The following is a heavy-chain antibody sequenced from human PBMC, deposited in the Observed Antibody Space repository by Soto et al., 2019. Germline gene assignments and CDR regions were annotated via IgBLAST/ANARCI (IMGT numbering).Heavy chain of an antibody. CDR3: ARRRTESYYDSSGYYFDY. J-gene: IGHJ4*02. CDR2: IYYSGST. Sequence: SETLSLTCTVSGGSISSSSYYWGWIRQPPGKGLEWIGSIYYSGSTYYNPSLKSRVTISVDTSRNQFSLKLSSVTAADTAVYYCARRRTESYYDSSGYYFDYWGQGTLVTVSS. D-gene: IGHD3-22*01. CDR1: GGSISSSSYY. V-gene: IGHV4-39*01.